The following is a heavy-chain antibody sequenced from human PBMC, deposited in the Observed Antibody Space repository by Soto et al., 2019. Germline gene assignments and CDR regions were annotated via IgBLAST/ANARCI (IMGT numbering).Heavy chain of an antibody. CDR3: ARDNLAVQGAFDH. CDR2: ITGTSAFL. CDR1: GFVFSDFQ. Sequence: XESLRLSCAASGFVFSDFQLNWVRQAPGRGLEWLASITGTSAFLFYADSIKGRFTISRDNPKNFLFLQMDSLGPEDTAVYYCARDNLAVQGAFDHWGQGALVTVSS. D-gene: IGHD3-10*02. V-gene: IGHV3-21*01. J-gene: IGHJ4*02.